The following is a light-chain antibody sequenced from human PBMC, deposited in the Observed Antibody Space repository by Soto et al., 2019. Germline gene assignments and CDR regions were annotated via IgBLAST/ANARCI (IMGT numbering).Light chain of an antibody. Sequence: DVVMTQTPLSLSVAPGQPASISCKSSHSLLHITGETFLFWCLQKPGQSPQLLIYEVSTRVSGVPDRFSGSGSGTDFTLEISRVETDDVGIYYCMQSTQLPPTFGQGTRLEI. CDR3: MQSTQLPPT. V-gene: IGKV2D-29*02. CDR1: HSLLHITGETF. CDR2: EVS. J-gene: IGKJ5*01.